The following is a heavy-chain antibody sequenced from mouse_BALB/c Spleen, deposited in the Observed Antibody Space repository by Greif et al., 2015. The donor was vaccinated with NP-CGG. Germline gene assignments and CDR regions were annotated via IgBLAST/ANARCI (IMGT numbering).Heavy chain of an antibody. CDR3: ARIYYGSSYVGFFDY. V-gene: IGHV5-6-5*01. D-gene: IGHD1-1*01. CDR2: ISSGGST. CDR1: GFTFSSYA. J-gene: IGHJ2*01. Sequence: EVKLVESGGGLVKPGGSLKLSCAASGFTFSSYAMSWVRQTPEKRLEWVASISSGGSTYYPDSVKGRFTISRDNARNILYLQMSSLRSEDTAMYYCARIYYGSSYVGFFDYWGQGTTLTVSS.